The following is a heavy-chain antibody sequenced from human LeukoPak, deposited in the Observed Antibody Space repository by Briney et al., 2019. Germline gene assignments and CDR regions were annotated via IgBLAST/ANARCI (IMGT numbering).Heavy chain of an antibody. J-gene: IGHJ3*02. V-gene: IGHV4-59*01. CDR3: ARGLVLATDDAFDI. CDR1: GGSIRSYF. Sequence: SEALSLTCTVSGGSIRSYFWSWLRQPPGKGLGWFGYIWDTEITDYNPSLKSRVTISLDTSKNHFSLKLRSVTAADTALYFCARGLVLATDDAFDIWGQGTLVTVSS. D-gene: IGHD5-12*01. CDR2: IWDTEIT.